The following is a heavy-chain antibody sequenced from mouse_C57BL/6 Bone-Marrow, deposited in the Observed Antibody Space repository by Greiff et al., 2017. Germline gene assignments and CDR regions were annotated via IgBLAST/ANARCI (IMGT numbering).Heavy chain of an antibody. Sequence: EVKLQESGPGLVKPSQSLSLTCSVTGYSITSGYYWNWIRQFPGNKLEWMGYISYDGSNNSNPSLKNRISITRDTSKNQFFLKLNSVTTEDTATYYCAREAMDYWGQGTSVTVSS. J-gene: IGHJ4*01. CDR3: AREAMDY. CDR2: ISYDGSN. V-gene: IGHV3-6*01. CDR1: GYSITSGYY.